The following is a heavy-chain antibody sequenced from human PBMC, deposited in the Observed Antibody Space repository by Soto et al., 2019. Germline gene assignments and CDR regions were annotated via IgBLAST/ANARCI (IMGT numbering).Heavy chain of an antibody. J-gene: IGHJ3*02. V-gene: IGHV3-30-3*01. CDR1: GFTFSSYA. CDR3: ARETFDI. Sequence: QVQLVESGGGVVQPGRSLRLSCAASGFTFSSYAMHWVRQAPGKGLEWVAVISYDGSNKYYADSVKGRFTISRDNSKNTLYLKMNSLRAEDTAVYYCARETFDIWGQGKMVTVSS. CDR2: ISYDGSNK.